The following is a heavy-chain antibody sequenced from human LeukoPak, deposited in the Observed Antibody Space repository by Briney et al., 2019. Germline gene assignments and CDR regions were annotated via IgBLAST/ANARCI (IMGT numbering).Heavy chain of an antibody. Sequence: GGSLRLSCAISGFTFTAHSMNWVRRAPGKGLEWVSFISSDSTYKYYGDSVKGRFTISRDNANVYLQMNSLRAEDTATYHCAREYASKGSFDNSGHRDLVIVSS. D-gene: IGHD2-2*01. J-gene: IGHJ4*01. CDR2: ISSDSTYK. CDR1: GFTFTAHS. V-gene: IGHV3-21*01. CDR3: AREYASKGSFDN.